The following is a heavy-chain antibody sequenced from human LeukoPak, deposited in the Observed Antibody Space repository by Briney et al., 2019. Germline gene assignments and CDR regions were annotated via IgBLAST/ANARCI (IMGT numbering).Heavy chain of an antibody. CDR3: ARDSPSYYDSSSNAFDI. CDR1: GFTFSSYE. CDR2: ISSSGSTI. J-gene: IGHJ3*02. D-gene: IGHD3-22*01. Sequence: AGGSLRLSCAASGFTFSSYEMTWVRQAPGKGLEWVSYISSSGSTIYYADSVKGRFTISRDNAKNSLYLQMNSLRAEDTAVYYCARDSPSYYDSSSNAFDIWGQGTMVTVSS. V-gene: IGHV3-48*03.